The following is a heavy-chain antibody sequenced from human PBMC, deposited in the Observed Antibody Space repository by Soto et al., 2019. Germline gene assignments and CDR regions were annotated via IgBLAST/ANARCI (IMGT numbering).Heavy chain of an antibody. CDR3: AKNQERELPRVIDF. CDR1: GLTFSNYA. Sequence: GGSLRLSCATSGLTFSNYAMSWVRQAPGGRLEWVSSMSGSSSTTYYADSVKGRFTISRDRSKNTLYLQMSSLRAEDTALYYCAKNQERELPRVIDFWGQGTLVSVSA. D-gene: IGHD1-7*01. V-gene: IGHV3-23*01. J-gene: IGHJ4*02. CDR2: MSGSSSTT.